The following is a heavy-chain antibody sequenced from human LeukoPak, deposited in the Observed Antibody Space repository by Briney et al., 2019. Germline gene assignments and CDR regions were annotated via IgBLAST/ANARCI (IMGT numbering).Heavy chain of an antibody. D-gene: IGHD6-13*01. Sequence: GGSLRLSCTASGFTFSSYAMHWVRQAPGKGLEYVSAISSNGGSTYYANSVKGRFTISRDNSKNTLYLQMGSLRAEDMAVYYCARVGYTSYYYYGMDVWGQGTTVTVSS. V-gene: IGHV3-64*01. CDR3: ARVGYTSYYYYGMDV. CDR2: ISSNGGST. CDR1: GFTFSSYA. J-gene: IGHJ6*02.